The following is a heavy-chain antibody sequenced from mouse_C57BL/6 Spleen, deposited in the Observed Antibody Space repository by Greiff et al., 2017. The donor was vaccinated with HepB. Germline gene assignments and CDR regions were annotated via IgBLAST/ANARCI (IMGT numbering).Heavy chain of an antibody. Sequence: QVHVKQPGAELVKPGASVKLSCKASGYTFTSYWMHWVKQRPGQGLEWIGMIHPNSGSTNYNEKFKSKATLTVDKSSSTAYMQLSSLTSEDSAVYYCAREGIYDYGYAMDYWGQGTSVTVSS. CDR1: GYTFTSYW. J-gene: IGHJ4*01. CDR3: AREGIYDYGYAMDY. D-gene: IGHD2-4*01. CDR2: IHPNSGST. V-gene: IGHV1-64*01.